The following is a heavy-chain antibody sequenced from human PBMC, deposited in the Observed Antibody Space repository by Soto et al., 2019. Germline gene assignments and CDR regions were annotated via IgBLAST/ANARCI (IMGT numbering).Heavy chain of an antibody. CDR2: IYYSGST. CDR1: GGSISSSSYY. CDR3: STYCSSTSCYEGAFDI. D-gene: IGHD2-2*01. V-gene: IGHV4-39*01. Sequence: QLQLQESGPGLVKPSETLSLTCTVSGGSISSSSYYWGWIRQPPGKGLEWIGSIYYSGSTYYNPSLKSRVTISVDTSKHQFSLKLSSVTAADTAVYYCSTYCSSTSCYEGAFDIWGQGTMVTVSS. J-gene: IGHJ3*02.